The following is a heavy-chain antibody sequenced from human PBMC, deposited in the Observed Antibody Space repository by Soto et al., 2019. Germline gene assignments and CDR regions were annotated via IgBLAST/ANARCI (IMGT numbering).Heavy chain of an antibody. V-gene: IGHV3-48*01. CDR2: ISSSSSTI. J-gene: IGHJ3*02. CDR1: GFTFSSYS. Sequence: PGGSLRLSCAASGFTFSSYSMNWVRQAPGKGLEWVSYISSSSSTIYYADSVKGRFTISRDNAKNSLYLQMNSLRAEDTAVYYCASCYDYGDYGHPSDAFDISGQGTMVTVSS. D-gene: IGHD4-17*01. CDR3: ASCYDYGDYGHPSDAFDI.